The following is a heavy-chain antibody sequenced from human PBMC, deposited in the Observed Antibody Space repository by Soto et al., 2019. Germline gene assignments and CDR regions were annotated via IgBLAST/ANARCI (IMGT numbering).Heavy chain of an antibody. Sequence: QVQLVQSGAEVKKPGASVKVSCKASGYTFTSYDINWVRQATGQGLEWMGWMNPNSGNTGYAQKFHGRVTMTSNTSISTVYMELCSLRSEDTAVYYCATRHYSSGWKSNWFDPWGQGTLVTVSS. D-gene: IGHD6-19*01. CDR1: GYTFTSYD. V-gene: IGHV1-8*01. CDR3: ATRHYSSGWKSNWFDP. J-gene: IGHJ5*02. CDR2: MNPNSGNT.